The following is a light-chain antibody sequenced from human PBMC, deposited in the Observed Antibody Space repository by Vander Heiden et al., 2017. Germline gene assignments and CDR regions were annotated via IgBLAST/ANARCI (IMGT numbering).Light chain of an antibody. Sequence: DIQMTHSPSSLSASVGDRVTITCRASQSISSYLNWYQQKPGKAPKLLIYDASSLQSGVPSRFSGSGSGTDFTLTISSLQPEDFATYYCQQSASTPWTFGQGTKVEIK. CDR1: QSISSY. J-gene: IGKJ1*01. V-gene: IGKV1-39*01. CDR2: DAS. CDR3: QQSASTPWT.